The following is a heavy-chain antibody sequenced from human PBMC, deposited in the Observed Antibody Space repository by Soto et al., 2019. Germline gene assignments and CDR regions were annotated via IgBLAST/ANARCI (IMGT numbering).Heavy chain of an antibody. J-gene: IGHJ6*02. D-gene: IGHD3-22*01. Sequence: SETLSLTCAVYGGSFSGYYWSWIRQPPGKGLEWIGEINHSGSTNYNPSLKSRVTISVDTSKNQFSLKLSSVTAADTAVYYFASPGWDSSGWPTAYYYYGMDVWGQGTTVTVSS. CDR3: ASPGWDSSGWPTAYYYYGMDV. V-gene: IGHV4-34*01. CDR2: INHSGST. CDR1: GGSFSGYY.